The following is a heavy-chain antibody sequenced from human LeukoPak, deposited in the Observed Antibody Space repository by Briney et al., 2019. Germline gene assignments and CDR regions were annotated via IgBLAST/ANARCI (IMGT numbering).Heavy chain of an antibody. D-gene: IGHD5-18*01. CDR2: IYYSGST. CDR3: ARDRSSWYPGYSYGSSDYYYYGMDV. CDR1: GGSISSGGYY. Sequence: PSETLSLTCTVSGGSISSGGYYWSWIRQPPGKGLEWIGYIYYSGSTNYNPSLKSRVTISVDTSKNQFSLKLSSVTAADTAVYYCARDRSSWYPGYSYGSSDYYYYGMDVRGQGTTVTVSS. J-gene: IGHJ6*02. V-gene: IGHV4-61*08.